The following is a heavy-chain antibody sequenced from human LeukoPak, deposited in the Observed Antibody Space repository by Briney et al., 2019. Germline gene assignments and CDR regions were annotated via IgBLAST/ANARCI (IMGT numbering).Heavy chain of an antibody. CDR3: ARSTVVNFDY. V-gene: IGHV1-46*01. D-gene: IGHD4-23*01. CDR2: INPSGGST. CDR1: GYTFTSYY. J-gene: IGHJ4*02. Sequence: ASVKVSSTASGYTFTSYYMHCVRQAPGQGLEWMGIINPSGGSTSYAQKFQGRVTMTRDTSTSTVYMELSSLRSEDTAVYYCARSTVVNFDYWGQGTLVTVSS.